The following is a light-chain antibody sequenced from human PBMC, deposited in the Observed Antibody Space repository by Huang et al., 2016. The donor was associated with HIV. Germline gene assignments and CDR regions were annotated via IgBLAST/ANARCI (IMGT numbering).Light chain of an antibody. Sequence: EIVMTQSPVTLSVSPGARATLSCRASHSVGSSLAWYQQKPGQAPRLVIYSASTRATGIPDRFSGSGSGTEFTLTISSLQSGDPAIYYCHQYNKWPVTFGQGTTVEIK. V-gene: IGKV3-15*01. CDR3: HQYNKWPVT. CDR1: HSVGSS. J-gene: IGKJ2*01. CDR2: SAS.